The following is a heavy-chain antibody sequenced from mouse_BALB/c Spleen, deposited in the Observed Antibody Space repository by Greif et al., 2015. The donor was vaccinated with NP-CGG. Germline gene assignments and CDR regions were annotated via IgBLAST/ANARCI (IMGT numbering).Heavy chain of an antibody. Sequence: VQLQQSGAELVRSGASVKLSCTASGFNIKDYYMHWVKQRPEQGLEWIGWIDPENGDTEYAPKFQGKATMTADTSSNTAYLQLSSLTSEDTAVYYCNARMIVTDYAMDCWGQGTSVTVSS. CDR2: IDPENGDT. CDR1: GFNIKDYY. V-gene: IGHV14-4*02. D-gene: IGHD2-3*01. CDR3: NARMIVTDYAMDC. J-gene: IGHJ4*01.